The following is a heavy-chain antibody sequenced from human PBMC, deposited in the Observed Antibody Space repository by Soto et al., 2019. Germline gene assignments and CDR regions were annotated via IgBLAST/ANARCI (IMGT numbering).Heavy chain of an antibody. Sequence: QVQLQQSGPGLVKPSQTLSLTCTVSGGSISSGYYYWSWVRHPPGKGLEWIGYIYYSGRTYHNPSLRSRVTLAVYTAKKQSSRMLSCVTAADAAVYYWARAFRARAVVAATCAFDTWGQGTMVTVSS. V-gene: IGHV4-30-4*01. D-gene: IGHD2-15*01. J-gene: IGHJ3*02. CDR3: ARAFRARAVVAATCAFDT. CDR1: GGSISSGYYY. CDR2: IYYSGRT.